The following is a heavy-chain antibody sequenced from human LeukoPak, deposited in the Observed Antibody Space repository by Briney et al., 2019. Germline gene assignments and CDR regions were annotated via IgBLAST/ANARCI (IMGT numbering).Heavy chain of an antibody. V-gene: IGHV4-34*01. Sequence: SETLSLTCAVYGGSLSGYYWSWIRQPPGKGLEWIGEINHSGSTNYNPSLKSRVTISVDTSKNQFSLKLSSVTAADTAVYYCAREAIFGVVISGWFDPWGQGTLVTVSS. CDR1: GGSLSGYY. D-gene: IGHD3-3*01. CDR2: INHSGST. J-gene: IGHJ5*02. CDR3: AREAIFGVVISGWFDP.